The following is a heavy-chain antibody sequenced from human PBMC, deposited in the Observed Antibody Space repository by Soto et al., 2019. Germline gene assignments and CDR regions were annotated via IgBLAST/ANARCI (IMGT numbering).Heavy chain of an antibody. V-gene: IGHV3-23*01. J-gene: IGHJ4*02. Sequence: WVRQAPGKGLEWVSAISGSGGSTYYADSVKGRFTISRDNSKNTLYLQMNSLRAEDTAVYYCAKDLNHYYGSGSYLDYWGQGTLVTVSS. CDR3: AKDLNHYYGSGSYLDY. CDR2: ISGSGGST. D-gene: IGHD3-10*01.